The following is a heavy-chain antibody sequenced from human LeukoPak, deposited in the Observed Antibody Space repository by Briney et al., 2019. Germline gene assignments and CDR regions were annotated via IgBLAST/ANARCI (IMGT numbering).Heavy chain of an antibody. CDR1: GFTFGDDA. D-gene: IGHD3-9*01. J-gene: IGHJ5*02. Sequence: GGSLRLSCTASGFTFGDDAMSWVRQAPGKGLEWRGFIRSKTYGGTTEYAASVNGRFTISRDDSKSIAYLQMNSLKTEDTAVYYCTRSNVLRYLGPPNWFDPWGQGTLVTVSS. CDR3: TRSNVLRYLGPPNWFDP. CDR2: IRSKTYGGTT. V-gene: IGHV3-49*04.